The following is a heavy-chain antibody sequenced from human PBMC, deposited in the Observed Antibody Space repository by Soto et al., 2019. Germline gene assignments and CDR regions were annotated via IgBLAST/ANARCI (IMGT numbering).Heavy chain of an antibody. CDR1: GYTFTSYA. CDR3: ARDLAFGLSDY. D-gene: IGHD3-10*01. J-gene: IGHJ4*02. Sequence: QVQLVQSGAEVKKPGASVKVSCKASGYTFTSYAIHWVRQAPGQRLEWMGWINAGNGNTKYSQKFQXXVTITRDTSASTAYMELSSLRSEDTAVYYCARDLAFGLSDYWGQGTLVTVSS. CDR2: INAGNGNT. V-gene: IGHV1-3*01.